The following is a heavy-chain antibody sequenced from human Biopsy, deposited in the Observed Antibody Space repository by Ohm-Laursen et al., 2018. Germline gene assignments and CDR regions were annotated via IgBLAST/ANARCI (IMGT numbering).Heavy chain of an antibody. Sequence: GSSVKVSCKASGYTYPDYYVHWVRQAPGQGLEWMGWIKPNNGDTGYSQRFQGRVTLAWDRSTSTGYMEVSSLRSGDTALYYCATRGGDDFWSGHYSEIYYYYTLDVWGQGTTVTVSS. CDR3: ATRGGDDFWSGHYSEIYYYYTLDV. J-gene: IGHJ6*02. CDR1: GYTYPDYY. V-gene: IGHV1-2*02. CDR2: IKPNNGDT. D-gene: IGHD3-3*01.